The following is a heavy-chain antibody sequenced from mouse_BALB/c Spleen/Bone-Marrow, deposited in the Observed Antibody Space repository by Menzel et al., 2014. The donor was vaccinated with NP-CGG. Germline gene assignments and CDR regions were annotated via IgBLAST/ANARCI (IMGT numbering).Heavy chain of an antibody. Sequence: EVHLVESGGGLVKPGGSLKLSCAASGFTFSDYYMYWVRQTPEKRLEWVATISDGGSYTYYPDSVKGRFTISRDNAKNNLYLQMSSLESEDTAMYYCANYYGSTWFAYWGQGTLITVSA. CDR2: ISDGGSYT. CDR1: GFTFSDYY. V-gene: IGHV5-4*02. J-gene: IGHJ3*01. D-gene: IGHD1-1*01. CDR3: ANYYGSTWFAY.